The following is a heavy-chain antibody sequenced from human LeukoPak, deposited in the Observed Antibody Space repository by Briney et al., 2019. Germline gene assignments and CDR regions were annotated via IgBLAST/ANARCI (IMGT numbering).Heavy chain of an antibody. J-gene: IGHJ4*02. CDR2: ISGSGGST. V-gene: IGHV3-23*01. CDR3: AKDPAFMITFGGVID. CDR1: GSTFSSYA. Sequence: GGSLRLSCAASGSTFSSYAMSWVRQAPGKGLEWVSAISGSGGSTYYADSVKGRFTISRDNSKNTLYLQMNSLRAEDTAVYYCAKDPAFMITFGGVIDWGQGTLVTVSS. D-gene: IGHD3-16*02.